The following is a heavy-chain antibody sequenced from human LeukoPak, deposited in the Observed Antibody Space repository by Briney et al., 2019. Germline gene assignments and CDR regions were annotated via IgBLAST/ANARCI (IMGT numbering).Heavy chain of an antibody. CDR3: ARRIALTYFDY. J-gene: IGHJ4*02. CDR1: GGSISSGNYY. V-gene: IGHV4-61*02. Sequence: PSETLSLTCTVSGGSISSGNYYWSWIRQPAGKGLEWIGRIYSSGNTHYNPSLESRVTISVDTSKNQFSLKLSSVTAADTAVYYCARRIALTYFDYWGQGTLVTVSS. CDR2: IYSSGNT. D-gene: IGHD2-15*01.